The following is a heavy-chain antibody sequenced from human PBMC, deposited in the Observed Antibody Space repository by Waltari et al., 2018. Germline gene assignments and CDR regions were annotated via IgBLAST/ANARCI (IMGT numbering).Heavy chain of an antibody. CDR1: GFTFSSYA. CDR2: ISYDGSNK. D-gene: IGHD3-22*01. Sequence: QVQLVESGGGVVQPGRSLRLSCAASGFTFSSYAMHWVRQAPGKGLEWVAIISYDGSNKDYADSVKGRFTISRDNSKNTLYLQMNSLRAEDTAVYYCARVDYYDSTGYWGQGTLVTVSS. CDR3: ARVDYYDSTGY. J-gene: IGHJ4*02. V-gene: IGHV3-30-3*01.